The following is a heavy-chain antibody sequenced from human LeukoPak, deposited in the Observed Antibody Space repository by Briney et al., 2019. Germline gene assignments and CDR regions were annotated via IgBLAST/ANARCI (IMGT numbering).Heavy chain of an antibody. J-gene: IGHJ4*02. Sequence: ASVKVSCKASGYTFTGYYMHWVRQAPGQGLEWMGWINPNSGGTNYAQKFQGRVTMTRDTSISTAYMELNRLRSDDTAVYYCAREFTATRITMVRGVGTYWGQGTLVTVSS. D-gene: IGHD3-10*01. CDR1: GYTFTGYY. V-gene: IGHV1-2*02. CDR2: INPNSGGT. CDR3: AREFTATRITMVRGVGTY.